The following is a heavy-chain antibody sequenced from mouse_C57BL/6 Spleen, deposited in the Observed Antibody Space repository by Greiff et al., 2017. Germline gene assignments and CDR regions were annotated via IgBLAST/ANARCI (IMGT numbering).Heavy chain of an antibody. CDR3: ARKEIYYDYDGYYFDY. V-gene: IGHV1-55*01. CDR2: IYPGSGST. D-gene: IGHD2-4*01. J-gene: IGHJ2*01. Sequence: VQLQQPGAELVKPGASVKMSCKASGYTFTSYWITWVKQRPGQGLEWIGDIYPGSGSTNYNEKFKSKATLTVDTSSSTAYMQLSSLTSEDSAVYYCARKEIYYDYDGYYFDYWGQGTTLTVSS. CDR1: GYTFTSYW.